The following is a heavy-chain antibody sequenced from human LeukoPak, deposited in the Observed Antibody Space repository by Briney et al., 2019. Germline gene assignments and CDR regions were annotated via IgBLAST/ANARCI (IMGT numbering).Heavy chain of an antibody. CDR2: IYYSGST. CDR3: ARHVGVNRGRFVF. CDR1: GGSISSSSYY. D-gene: IGHD3-10*01. J-gene: IGHJ4*02. V-gene: IGHV4-39*01. Sequence: SETLSLTCTVSGGSISSSSYYWGWIRQPPGKGLEWIGSIYYSGSTDYNPSLKSRVTISVDTSKSQFSLKLSSVTAADTSVYYCARHVGVNRGRFVFWGQGTLVTVSS.